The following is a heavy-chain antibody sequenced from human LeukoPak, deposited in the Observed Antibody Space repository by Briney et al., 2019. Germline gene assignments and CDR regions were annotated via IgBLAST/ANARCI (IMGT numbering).Heavy chain of an antibody. CDR2: IKSKTDGGTT. J-gene: IGHJ4*02. Sequence: GGSLRLSCAGSGFTFSSYAMSWVRQAPGKGPEWVGRIKSKTDGGTTDYAAPVKGRFTISRDDSKNTLYLQMNSLKTEDTAVYYCTSDRNGWNYYFDYWGQGTPVTVSS. CDR1: GFTFSSYA. V-gene: IGHV3-15*01. CDR3: TSDRNGWNYYFDY. D-gene: IGHD6-19*01.